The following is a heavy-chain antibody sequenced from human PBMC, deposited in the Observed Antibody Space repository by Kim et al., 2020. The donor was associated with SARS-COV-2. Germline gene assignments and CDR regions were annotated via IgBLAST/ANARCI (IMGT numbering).Heavy chain of an antibody. CDR2: INTGNGNT. D-gene: IGHD1-26*01. CDR1: GFTFTSYA. V-gene: IGHV1-3*04. Sequence: ASVKVSCKASGFTFTSYAMHWVRQAPGQRLEWMGWINTGNGNTKYSQKFQGRVTITRDTSASTAYMELSSLRSEDTALYHCARADAELRLDYWGQGTLVTVSS. J-gene: IGHJ4*02. CDR3: ARADAELRLDY.